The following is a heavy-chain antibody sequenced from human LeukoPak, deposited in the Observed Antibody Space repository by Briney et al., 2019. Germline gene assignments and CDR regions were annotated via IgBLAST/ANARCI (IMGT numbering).Heavy chain of an antibody. CDR1: GYTFSSYA. V-gene: IGHV7-4-1*02. CDR2: INTNTGNP. J-gene: IGHJ4*02. CDR3: VSFDIGDY. Sequence: ASVKVSCKASGYTFSSYAMHWVRQAPGQGPEYMGWINTNTGNPTYAQGFTGRFVFSLDTSVSTAYLQISSLKAEDTAVYYCVSFDIGDYWGQGTLVTVST. D-gene: IGHD2-15*01.